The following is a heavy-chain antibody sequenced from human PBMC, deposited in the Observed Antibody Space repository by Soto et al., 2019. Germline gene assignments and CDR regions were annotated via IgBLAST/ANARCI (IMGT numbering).Heavy chain of an antibody. D-gene: IGHD2-21*02. J-gene: IGHJ4*02. CDR3: ARGIVVVTALDY. V-gene: IGHV1-2*04. CDR1: GYNFTGYY. CDR2: INPNSGGT. Sequence: ASVKVSCKASGYNFTGYYMHWVRQAPGQGLEWMGWINPNSGGTNYAQKFQGWVTMTRDTSISTAYMELSRLRSDDTAVYYCARGIVVVTALDYWGQGTLVTVSS.